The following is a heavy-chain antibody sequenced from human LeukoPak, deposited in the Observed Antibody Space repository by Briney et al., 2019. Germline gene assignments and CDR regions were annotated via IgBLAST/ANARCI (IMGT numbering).Heavy chain of an antibody. D-gene: IGHD3-10*01. CDR2: ISYDGSNN. V-gene: IGHV3-30*03. Sequence: GGSLRLSCAASGFTFSSYGMHWVRQAPGKGLEWVAVISYDGSNNYYADSVKGRFTISRDNSKNTLYLQMNSLRPEDTAVYYCARGGWSGSYLDYWGQGTLVTVSS. CDR3: ARGGWSGSYLDY. CDR1: GFTFSSYG. J-gene: IGHJ4*02.